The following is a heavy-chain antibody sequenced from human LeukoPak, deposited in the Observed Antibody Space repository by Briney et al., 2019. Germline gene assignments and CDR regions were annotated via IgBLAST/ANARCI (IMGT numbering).Heavy chain of an antibody. J-gene: IGHJ1*01. D-gene: IGHD4-17*01. V-gene: IGHV1-69*01. CDR1: GGTFSSYA. CDR3: ARGGAYGDHEYFQH. CDR2: IIPIFGTA. Sequence: GSSVKVSCKASGGTFSSYAISWVRQAPGQGLEWMGGIIPIFGTANYAQKFQGRVTITADESTSTAYMELSSLRSEDTAVYYCARGGAYGDHEYFQHWGQGTLVTVSS.